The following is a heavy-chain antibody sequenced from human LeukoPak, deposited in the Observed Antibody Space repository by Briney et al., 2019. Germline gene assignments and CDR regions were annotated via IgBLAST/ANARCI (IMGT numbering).Heavy chain of an antibody. CDR1: GFTFSSYA. CDR2: ISGSGGST. D-gene: IGHD3-10*01. J-gene: IGHJ4*02. CDR3: GGSKRGSGSFAY. Sequence: GGSLRLSCAASGFTFSSYAMSWVRQAPGKGLEWVSVISGSGGSTYYADSVKGRFTISRDNSKNTLYLQMNSLRAEDTAVYYWGGSKRGSGSFAYWGQGTLVTVSS. V-gene: IGHV3-23*01.